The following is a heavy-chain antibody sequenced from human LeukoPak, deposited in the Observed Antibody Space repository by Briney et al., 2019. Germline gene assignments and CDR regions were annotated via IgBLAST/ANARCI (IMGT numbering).Heavy chain of an antibody. CDR1: GFTFSRYW. CDR2: IYSGGST. CDR3: ARDLAFRSSPSADY. V-gene: IGHV3-66*02. Sequence: GGSLRLSCAASGFTFSRYWMSWVRQAPGKGLEWVSVIYSGGSTYYADSVKGRFTISRDNSKNTLYLQMNSLRAEDTAVYYCARDLAFRSSPSADYWGQGTLVTVSS. J-gene: IGHJ4*02. D-gene: IGHD6-6*01.